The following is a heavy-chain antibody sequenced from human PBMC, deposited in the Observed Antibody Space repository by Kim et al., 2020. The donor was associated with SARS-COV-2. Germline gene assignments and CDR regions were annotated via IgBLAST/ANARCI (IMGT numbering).Heavy chain of an antibody. V-gene: IGHV1-3*01. J-gene: IGHJ4*02. CDR2: NT. CDR3: ARGSGWAFDY. Sequence: NTKDSQKFRGRITITRDTTASTAYMELSSLRSEDTAVYDCARGSGWAFDYWGQGTLVTVAS. D-gene: IGHD6-19*01.